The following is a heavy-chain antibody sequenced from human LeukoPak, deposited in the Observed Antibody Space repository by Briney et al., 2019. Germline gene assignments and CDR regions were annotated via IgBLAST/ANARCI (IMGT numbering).Heavy chain of an antibody. CDR1: GFTFSSHW. D-gene: IGHD3-3*01. CDR2: IKQDGSET. CDR3: ARTSPYYDFWSGPNYYYYYMDV. V-gene: IGHV3-7*01. J-gene: IGHJ6*03. Sequence: PGGSLRLSCAVSGFTFSSHWMSWVRQAPGKGLEWVANIKQDGSETYYVDSVKGRFTISRDNAKNSLFLQMNSLRAEDTAVYYCARTSPYYDFWSGPNYYYYYMDVWGKGTTVTVSS.